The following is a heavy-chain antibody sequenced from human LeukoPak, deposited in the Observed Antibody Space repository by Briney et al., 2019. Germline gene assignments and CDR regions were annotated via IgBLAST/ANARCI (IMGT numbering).Heavy chain of an antibody. CDR1: GFTFSNYA. Sequence: GGSLRLSCAASGFTFSNYAITWVRQAPGKGLQWVSSVSGSGGVIYYEESVKGRFTGSRDNIKNTLFLQMNSLRAEDTAVYYCAKETSNSPFAYWGQGTLVTVSS. V-gene: IGHV3-23*01. J-gene: IGHJ4*02. CDR3: AKETSNSPFAY. D-gene: IGHD4-11*01. CDR2: VSGSGGVI.